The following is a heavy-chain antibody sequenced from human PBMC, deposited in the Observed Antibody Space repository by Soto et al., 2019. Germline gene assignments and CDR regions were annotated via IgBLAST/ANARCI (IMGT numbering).Heavy chain of an antibody. D-gene: IGHD1-7*01. CDR2: INHSGST. CDR1: GGSFSGYY. Sequence: SETLSLTCAVYGGSFSGYYWSWIRQPPGKGLEWIGEINHSGSTNYNPSLKSRVTISVDTSKNQFSLKLSSVTAADTAVYYCAREPELPSKTKWFDSWGQGTLVTVSS. V-gene: IGHV4-34*01. CDR3: AREPELPSKTKWFDS. J-gene: IGHJ5*01.